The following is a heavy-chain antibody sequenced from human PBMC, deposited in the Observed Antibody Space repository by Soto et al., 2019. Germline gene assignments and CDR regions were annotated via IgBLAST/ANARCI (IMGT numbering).Heavy chain of an antibody. CDR3: ARGRPITMTPPGGY. CDR1: GFTFSSYA. Sequence: QVQLVESGGGVVQPGRSLRLSCAASGFTFSSYAMHWVRQAPGKGLEWVAVISYDGSNKYYADSVKGRFTISRDNSKNTLYLQMNSLRAEDTAVYYCARGRPITMTPPGGYWGQETLVTVSS. CDR2: ISYDGSNK. V-gene: IGHV3-30-3*01. J-gene: IGHJ4*02. D-gene: IGHD3-22*01.